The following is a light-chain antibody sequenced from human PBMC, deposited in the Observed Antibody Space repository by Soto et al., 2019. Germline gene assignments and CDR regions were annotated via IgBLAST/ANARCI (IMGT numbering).Light chain of an antibody. J-gene: IGLJ1*01. CDR1: SSNIGAGYD. CDR3: QSYDSSLSGYV. CDR2: GNR. Sequence: QSVLTQPPSVSGAPGQRVTISCTGSSSNIGAGYDVHWYQQLPGTAPQLLIYGNRNRPPGVPDRFSGSKSDTSASLAITGLQAEDEADYYCQSYDSSLSGYVFGTGTKVTV. V-gene: IGLV1-40*01.